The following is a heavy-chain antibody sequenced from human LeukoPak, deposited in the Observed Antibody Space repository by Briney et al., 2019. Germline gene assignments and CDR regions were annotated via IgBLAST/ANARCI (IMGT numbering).Heavy chain of an antibody. J-gene: IGHJ5*02. CDR1: GGPISSSSYY. Sequence: SETLSLTCTVPGGPISSSSYYWGWIRQPPGKGLEWIGSMYYSGSTYYNPSLKSRVTISVDTSKNQFSLRLSSVTAADTAVYYCARHTLGIAAAGKWFDPWGQGTLVTVSS. D-gene: IGHD6-13*01. CDR2: MYYSGST. CDR3: ARHTLGIAAAGKWFDP. V-gene: IGHV4-39*01.